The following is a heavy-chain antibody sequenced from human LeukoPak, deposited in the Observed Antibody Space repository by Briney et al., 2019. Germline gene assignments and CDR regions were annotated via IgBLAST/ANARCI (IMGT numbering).Heavy chain of an antibody. CDR3: ARDRIVGAATAFDY. CDR2: INPNSGGT. D-gene: IGHD1-26*01. V-gene: IGHV1-2*02. J-gene: IGHJ4*02. Sequence: GASVKVSCKASGYTFTGYYMHWVRQAPGQGLEWMGWINPNSGGTNYAQKFQGRVTMTRDTSISTAYMELSRLRSDDTAVYYCARDRIVGAATAFDYWGQGTLVTVSS. CDR1: GYTFTGYY.